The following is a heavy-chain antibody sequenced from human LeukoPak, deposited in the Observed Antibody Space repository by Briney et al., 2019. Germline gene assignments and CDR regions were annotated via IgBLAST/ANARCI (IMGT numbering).Heavy chain of an antibody. Sequence: GGSLRLSCAASGFTFSNYWMHWVRQAPGKGLVWVSRINSDGSSTRYADSVKGRFTISRDNAKNTLYLQMNSLRAEDTAVYYCARPLSIVGATIGAFDIWGQGTMVTVSS. J-gene: IGHJ3*02. CDR2: INSDGSST. V-gene: IGHV3-74*01. CDR3: ARPLSIVGATIGAFDI. D-gene: IGHD1-26*01. CDR1: GFTFSNYW.